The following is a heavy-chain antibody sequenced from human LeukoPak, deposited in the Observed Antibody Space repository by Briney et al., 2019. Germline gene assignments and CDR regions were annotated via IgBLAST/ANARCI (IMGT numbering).Heavy chain of an antibody. CDR2: INPSGGST. V-gene: IGHV1-46*01. J-gene: IGHJ4*02. Sequence: ASVKVSCKASGYTFTSYYMHWVRQAPGQGLEWMGLINPSGGSTSYAQKFQGRVTVTRDTSTSTVYMELSSLRSEDTAVYYCARDLAAAAQVDGYWGQGTLVTVSS. CDR3: ARDLAAAAQVDGY. CDR1: GYTFTSYY. D-gene: IGHD6-13*01.